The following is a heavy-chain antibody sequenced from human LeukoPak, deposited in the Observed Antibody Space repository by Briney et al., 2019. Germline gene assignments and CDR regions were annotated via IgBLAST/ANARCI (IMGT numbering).Heavy chain of an antibody. CDR1: GGSISSYY. D-gene: IGHD4-11*01. CDR2: IYYSGST. V-gene: IGHV4-59*12. J-gene: IGHJ5*02. CDR3: ARGGSIATVNKFSWFDP. Sequence: SETLSLTCTVSGGSISSYYWSWIRQPPGKGLEWIGYIYYSGSTYYNPSLKSRVTISVDRSKNQFSLKLSSVTAADTAVYYCARGGSIATVNKFSWFDPWGQGTLVTVSS.